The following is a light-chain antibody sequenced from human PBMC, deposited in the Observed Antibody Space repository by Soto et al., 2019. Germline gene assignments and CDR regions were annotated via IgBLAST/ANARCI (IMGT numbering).Light chain of an antibody. CDR1: QGSGTY. Sequence: DIQLTQSPSFLSACAGDRVTITCRASQGSGTYLAWYQQKAGKAPKHLIYAASTLQRGAPSRFSGSGSGTEFTLTISSLQPEDFATYYCQQLNSYPRWTFGQGTKVDIK. J-gene: IGKJ1*01. V-gene: IGKV1-9*01. CDR3: QQLNSYPRWT. CDR2: AAS.